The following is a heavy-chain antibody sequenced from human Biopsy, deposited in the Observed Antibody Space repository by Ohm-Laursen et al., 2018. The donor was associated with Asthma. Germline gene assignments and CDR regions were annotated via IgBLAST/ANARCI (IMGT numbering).Heavy chain of an antibody. J-gene: IGHJ6*02. CDR3: ARSIYDFWSGYYGMDV. Sequence: SLRLSCAASAFTFSTYWMTWVRQAPGKGLEWVAVIWYDGSNKYYADSVKGRFTISRDNSKNTLYLQMNSLRAEDTAVYYCARSIYDFWSGYYGMDVWGQGTTVTVSS. CDR2: IWYDGSNK. V-gene: IGHV3-33*08. D-gene: IGHD3-3*01. CDR1: AFTFSTYW.